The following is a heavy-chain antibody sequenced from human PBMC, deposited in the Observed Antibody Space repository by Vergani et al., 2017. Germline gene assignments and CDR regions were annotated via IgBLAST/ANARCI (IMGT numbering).Heavy chain of an antibody. CDR1: GFTFSSYW. D-gene: IGHD6-13*01. V-gene: IGHV3-74*01. J-gene: IGHJ4*02. Sequence: EVQLVESGGGLVQPGGSLRLSCAASGFTFSSYWMHWVRQAPGKGLVWVSRINSDGSSTSYADSVKGRFTISRDNSKNTLYLQMNSLRAEDTAVYYCARQTRYSSSPRGPVPVYYFDYWGQGTLVTVSS. CDR3: ARQTRYSSSPRGPVPVYYFDY. CDR2: INSDGSST.